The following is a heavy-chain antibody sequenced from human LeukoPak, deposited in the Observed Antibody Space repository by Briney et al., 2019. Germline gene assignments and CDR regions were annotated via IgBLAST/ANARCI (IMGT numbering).Heavy chain of an antibody. D-gene: IGHD1-26*01. J-gene: IGHJ3*02. V-gene: IGHV4-38-2*02. CDR2: IYYSGST. Sequence: SETLSLTCTVSGYSISSGYHWGWIRQPPGKGLEWIGSIYYSGSTYYNPSLQSRLIISVDTSKNQFSLKLSSVTAADTAVYYCARAQTPEWVQSAFDIWGQGTMVTVSS. CDR3: ARAQTPEWVQSAFDI. CDR1: GYSISSGYH.